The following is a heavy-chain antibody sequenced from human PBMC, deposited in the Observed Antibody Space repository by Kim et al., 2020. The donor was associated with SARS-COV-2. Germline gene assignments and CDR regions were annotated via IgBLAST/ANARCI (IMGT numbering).Heavy chain of an antibody. D-gene: IGHD6-19*01. Sequence: GESLKISCKGSGYSFTSYWISWVRQMPGKGLEWMGRIDPSDSYTNYSPSFQGHVTISADKSISTAYLQWSSLKASDTAMYYCARRAIAVAGQTSNFDYWGQGTLVTVSS. V-gene: IGHV5-10-1*01. CDR3: ARRAIAVAGQTSNFDY. CDR1: GYSFTSYW. CDR2: IDPSDSYT. J-gene: IGHJ4*02.